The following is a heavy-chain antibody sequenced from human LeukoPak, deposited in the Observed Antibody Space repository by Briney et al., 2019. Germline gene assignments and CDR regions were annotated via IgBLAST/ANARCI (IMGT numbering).Heavy chain of an antibody. J-gene: IGHJ4*02. CDR2: ISTDGTST. Sequence: GGSLRLSCAASGFPFRSHWMHWVRQVPGKGLVWVSHISTDGTSTNYADSVKGPFTISRDNAKDTLYLQLNSLRAEDTAIYYCARSLGYSSGGWGQGTLVTVSS. D-gene: IGHD2-15*01. V-gene: IGHV3-74*01. CDR3: ARSLGYSSGG. CDR1: GFPFRSHW.